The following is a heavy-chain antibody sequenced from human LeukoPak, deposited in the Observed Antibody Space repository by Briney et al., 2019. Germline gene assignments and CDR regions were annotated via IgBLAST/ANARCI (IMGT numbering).Heavy chain of an antibody. D-gene: IGHD2-15*01. CDR1: GFTFSSYV. J-gene: IGHJ4*02. V-gene: IGHV3-23*01. CDR2: ISGSDDRT. Sequence: GSLRLSCAASGFTFSSYVMNWLRQAPREGLEWVSTISGSDDRTFYADSVKGRFTISRDNSKNTVYLQMNSLRAGDTAVYYCAKVQRSDFNMNFDSWGQGTLVTVSS. CDR3: AKVQRSDFNMNFDS.